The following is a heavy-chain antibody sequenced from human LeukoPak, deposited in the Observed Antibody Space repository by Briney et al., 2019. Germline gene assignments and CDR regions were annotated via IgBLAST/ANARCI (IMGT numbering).Heavy chain of an antibody. V-gene: IGHV4-34*01. CDR2: INHSGST. CDR1: GGSFSGYY. J-gene: IGHJ6*02. CDR3: ARYYDILTGRYYYGMDV. Sequence: SETLSLTCAVYGGSFSGYYWSWIRQPPGKGLEWIGEINHSGSTNYNPSLKSRVTISVDTSKNQFSLKLSSVTAADTAVYYCARYYDILTGRYYYGMDVWGQGTTVTVSS. D-gene: IGHD3-9*01.